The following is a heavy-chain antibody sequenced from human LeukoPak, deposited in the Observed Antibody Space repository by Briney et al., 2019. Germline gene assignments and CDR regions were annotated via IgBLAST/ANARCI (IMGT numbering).Heavy chain of an antibody. CDR1: GGSISSGGYY. J-gene: IGHJ4*02. Sequence: SETLSLTCTVSGGSISSGGYYWSWIRQHPGEGLEWIGYIYYSGSTYYNPSLKSRVTISVDTSKNQFSLKLSSVTAADTAVYYCAREHSSSWYPTHSFDYWGQGTLVTVSS. D-gene: IGHD6-13*01. V-gene: IGHV4-31*03. CDR3: AREHSSSWYPTHSFDY. CDR2: IYYSGST.